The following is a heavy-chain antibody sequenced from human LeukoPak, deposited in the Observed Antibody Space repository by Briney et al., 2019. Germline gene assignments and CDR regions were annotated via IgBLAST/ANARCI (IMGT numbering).Heavy chain of an antibody. CDR1: GGSISSYY. J-gene: IGHJ4*02. D-gene: IGHD4-17*01. CDR2: IYTRGST. CDR3: ARVGDYGDYVDY. V-gene: IGHV4-4*07. Sequence: SETLSLTCTVSGGSISSYYWSWIRQPAGKGLEWIGRIYTRGSTNYNPSLKSRVTMSVDTSKNQFSLKLSSVTAADTAVYYCARVGDYGDYVDYWGQGTLVTVSS.